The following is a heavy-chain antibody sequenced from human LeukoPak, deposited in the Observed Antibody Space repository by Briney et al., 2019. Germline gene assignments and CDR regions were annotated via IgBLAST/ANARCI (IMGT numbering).Heavy chain of an antibody. V-gene: IGHV1-2*02. D-gene: IGHD2-21*02. CDR3: ARDRVTLTTFQYDWFDP. CDR1: GYTFIGYY. CDR2: INPNSGGT. Sequence: GASVKVSRKASGYTFIGYYMHWVRQAPGQGLEWMGWINPNSGGTNYAQKFQGRVTMTRDTSISTAYMELSRLRSDDTAVYYCARDRVTLTTFQYDWFDPWGQGTLVTVSS. J-gene: IGHJ5*02.